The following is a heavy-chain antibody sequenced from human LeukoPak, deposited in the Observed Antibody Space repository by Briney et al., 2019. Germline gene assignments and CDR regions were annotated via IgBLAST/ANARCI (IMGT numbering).Heavy chain of an antibody. J-gene: IGHJ4*02. CDR1: GFTFSSYG. Sequence: GVSLRLSCAASGFTFSSYGMHWVRQAPGKGLEWVAVIWYDGSNKYFADSVKGRFTISRDNSKNTLYLQMNSLRVEDTAVYYCARDGVRSGYHEGPDYWGQGTLVTVSS. D-gene: IGHD3-22*01. V-gene: IGHV3-33*01. CDR2: IWYDGSNK. CDR3: ARDGVRSGYHEGPDY.